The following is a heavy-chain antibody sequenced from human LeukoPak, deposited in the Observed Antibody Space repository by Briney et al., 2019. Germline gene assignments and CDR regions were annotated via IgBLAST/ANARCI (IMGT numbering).Heavy chain of an antibody. J-gene: IGHJ3*02. CDR3: ARDRWYYDSSGYYNAFDI. D-gene: IGHD3-22*01. CDR2: IYYSGST. V-gene: IGHV4-61*01. CDR1: GGSVSSGSYY. Sequence: PSETLSLTCTVSGGSVSSGSYYWSWIRQPPGKGLEWLGYIYYSGSTNYNPSLKSRVTISVDTSKNQFSLKLSSVTAADTAVYYCARDRWYYDSSGYYNAFDIWGQGTMVTVSS.